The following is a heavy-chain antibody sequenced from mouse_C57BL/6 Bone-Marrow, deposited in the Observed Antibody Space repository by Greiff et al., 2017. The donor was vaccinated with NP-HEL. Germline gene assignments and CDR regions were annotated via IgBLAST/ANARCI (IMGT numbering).Heavy chain of an antibody. D-gene: IGHD1-1*01. J-gene: IGHJ4*01. CDR1: GFTFSDAW. CDR2: IRNKANNHAT. CDR3: TRRHYYGSSPYYAMDY. Sequence: EVKVEESGGGLVQPGGSMKLSCAASGFTFSDAWMDWVRQSPEKGLEWVAEIRNKANNHATYYAESVKGRFTISRDDSKSSVYLQMNSLRAEDTGIYYCTRRHYYGSSPYYAMDYWGQGTSVTVSS. V-gene: IGHV6-6*01.